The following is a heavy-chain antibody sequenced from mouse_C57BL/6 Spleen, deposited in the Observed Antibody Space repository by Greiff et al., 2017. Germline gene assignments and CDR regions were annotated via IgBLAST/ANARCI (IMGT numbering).Heavy chain of an antibody. CDR2: IDPSDSYT. D-gene: IGHD1-1*01. Sequence: QVQLQQPGAELVRPGTSVKLSCKASGYTFTSYWMHWVKQRPGQGLEWIGVIDPSDSYTNYNQKFKGKATLTVDTSSSTAYMQLSSLTSDDSAVYYCANLTTVVAPGFAYWGQGTLVTVSA. J-gene: IGHJ3*01. V-gene: IGHV1-59*01. CDR1: GYTFTSYW. CDR3: ANLTTVVAPGFAY.